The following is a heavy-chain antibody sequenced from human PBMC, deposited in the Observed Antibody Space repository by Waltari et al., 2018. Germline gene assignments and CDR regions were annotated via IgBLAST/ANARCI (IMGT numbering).Heavy chain of an antibody. CDR1: GFTFSRYW. CDR2: INYDGRQK. CDR3: AKSRGFEY. V-gene: IGHV3-7*01. D-gene: IGHD3-10*01. Sequence: EVQLVESGGGLVQPGGSLRLSCEASGFTFSRYWMSWVRQTPGKGRGWVANINYDGRQKYYVDSVKGRFAISRDNAKNSVYLQMNSLRVEDTAIYYCAKSRGFEYWGQGALITVSS. J-gene: IGHJ4*02.